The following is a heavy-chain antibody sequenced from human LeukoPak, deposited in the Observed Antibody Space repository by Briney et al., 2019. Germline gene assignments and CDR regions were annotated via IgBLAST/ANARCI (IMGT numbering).Heavy chain of an antibody. Sequence: ASVKVSCKASGYTFTSYGISWVRQAPGQGLEWMGWINTNTGNPTYAQGFTGRFVFSLDTSVSTAYLQISSLKAEDTAVYYCARVGYCSGGSCYPNWFDPWGQGTLVTVSS. V-gene: IGHV7-4-1*02. D-gene: IGHD2-15*01. J-gene: IGHJ5*02. CDR3: ARVGYCSGGSCYPNWFDP. CDR1: GYTFTSYG. CDR2: INTNTGNP.